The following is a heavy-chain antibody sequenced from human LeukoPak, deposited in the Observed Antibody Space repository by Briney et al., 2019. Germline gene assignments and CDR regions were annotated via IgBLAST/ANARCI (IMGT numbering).Heavy chain of an antibody. V-gene: IGHV1-69*01. Sequence: SVKVSRKASVGTFSSYAISWVRQAPGQVREWMGGIIPIFGTANYAQKFQDRVTITADETTSTAYMELISMRSEDTAVYYCARGSVIAATGNYFDYWGQGNLVTVSS. D-gene: IGHD6-13*01. CDR2: IIPIFGTA. CDR3: ARGSVIAATGNYFDY. CDR1: VGTFSSYA. J-gene: IGHJ4*02.